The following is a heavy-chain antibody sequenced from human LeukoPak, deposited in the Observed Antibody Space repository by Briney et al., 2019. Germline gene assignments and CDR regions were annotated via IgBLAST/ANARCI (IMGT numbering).Heavy chain of an antibody. D-gene: IGHD5-24*01. V-gene: IGHV1-69*13. CDR3: ATFRRDGYNGFDY. Sequence: SVKVSCKASGGTFSSYAISWVRQAPGQGLEWMGGIIPISGTANYAQKFQGRVTITADESTSTAYMELSSLRSEDTAVYYCATFRRDGYNGFDYWGQGTLVTVSS. CDR1: GGTFSSYA. CDR2: IIPISGTA. J-gene: IGHJ4*02.